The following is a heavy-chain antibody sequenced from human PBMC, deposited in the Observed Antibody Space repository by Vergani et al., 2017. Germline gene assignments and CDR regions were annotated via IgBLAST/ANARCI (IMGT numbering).Heavy chain of an antibody. J-gene: IGHJ6*03. V-gene: IGHV3-33*05. Sequence: QVQLVESGGNLVQPGRSLRLSCAAAGFTFSNFGMHWVRQVPGKGLEWVAFISYNGGNQYYADSVQGRFTISRDNTKNILYLQMSSLRVEDTALYYCTRDVADTLSSIWPLNYHYFMDFLGEGTTGTGSS. CDR2: ISYNGGNQ. CDR3: TRDVADTLSSIWPLNYHYFMDF. D-gene: IGHD6-13*01. CDR1: GFTFSNFG.